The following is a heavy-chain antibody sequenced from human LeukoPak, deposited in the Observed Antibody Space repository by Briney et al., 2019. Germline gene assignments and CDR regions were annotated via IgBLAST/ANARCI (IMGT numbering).Heavy chain of an antibody. J-gene: IGHJ4*02. Sequence: GGSLRLSCAASGFTFSSYAMSWVRQAPGKGLEWVSAITGSGGSTYYADSVKGRFTISRDNSKNTLYLQMNSLRAEDTAVYYCAKDRSSSSCYDYWGQGTLVTVSS. CDR2: ITGSGGST. D-gene: IGHD2-15*01. CDR1: GFTFSSYA. V-gene: IGHV3-23*01. CDR3: AKDRSSSSCYDY.